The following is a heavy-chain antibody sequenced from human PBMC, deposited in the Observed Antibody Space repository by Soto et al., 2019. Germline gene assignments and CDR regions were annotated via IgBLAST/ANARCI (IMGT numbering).Heavy chain of an antibody. CDR2: INHSRRT. CDR3: ARGRGCYGVFDY. V-gene: IGHV4-34*01. Sequence: SETLSLTFDVYGGSFSGYYWSWIRLPPGKGLEWIGEINHSRRTNYNPSLKSRVAISVDTSKNPFSLKVSSVTAADTAVYYCARGRGCYGVFDYGCQGTLVTVSS. CDR1: GGSFSGYY. D-gene: IGHD6-19*01. J-gene: IGHJ4*02.